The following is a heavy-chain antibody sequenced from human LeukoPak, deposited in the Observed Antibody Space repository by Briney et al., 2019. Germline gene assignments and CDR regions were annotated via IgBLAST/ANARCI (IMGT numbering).Heavy chain of an antibody. J-gene: IGHJ4*02. CDR2: IHHRGTT. CDR3: SRETAGTTIDF. Sequence: KSSETLSLTCTVSGYAIGSNYFWGWIRQPPGKGLEWIGSIHHRGTTYYNPSLKGRLTISLDTSKNQFSLNLTSVTASDTAVYYCSRETAGTTIDFWGQGRLVAVSS. V-gene: IGHV4-38-2*02. D-gene: IGHD3-10*01. CDR1: GYAIGSNYF.